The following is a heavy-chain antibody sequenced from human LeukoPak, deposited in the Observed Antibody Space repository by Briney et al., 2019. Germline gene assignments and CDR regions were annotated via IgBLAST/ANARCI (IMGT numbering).Heavy chain of an antibody. J-gene: IGHJ4*02. CDR2: ISYSGST. D-gene: IGHD1-26*01. Sequence: SETLSLTCTVSGGSISSYYWNWIRQPPGKGLEWIGYISYSGSTNSNPSLKSRVTLSVDTSKNQFSLKLSSVTAADTAVYYCARDLGELRAFDIWGQGTLVIVSS. CDR3: ARDLGELRAFDI. CDR1: GGSISSYY. V-gene: IGHV4-59*01.